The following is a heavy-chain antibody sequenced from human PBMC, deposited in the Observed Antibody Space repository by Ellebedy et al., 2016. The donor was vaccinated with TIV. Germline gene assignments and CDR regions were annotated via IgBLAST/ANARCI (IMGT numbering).Heavy chain of an antibody. V-gene: IGHV3-30*04. CDR2: ISNDGKKK. Sequence: GESLKISCAASGFTFRTYAMHWVRQAPGKGLEWVAVISNDGKKKLFQDSVKGRYTISRDNSKKTLALQMNSLRVEDTAVYYCAREKSEFSSSFRVLDVWGRGTVVTVS. CDR1: GFTFRTYA. CDR3: AREKSEFSSSFRVLDV. D-gene: IGHD6-6*01. J-gene: IGHJ2*01.